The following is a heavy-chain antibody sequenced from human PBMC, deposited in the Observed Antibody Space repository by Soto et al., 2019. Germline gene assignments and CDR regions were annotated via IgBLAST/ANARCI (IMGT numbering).Heavy chain of an antibody. CDR3: ARSPRIVVVTATKTSFDY. Sequence: ASVKVSCKASGYTFTSYGISWVRQAPGQGLEWMGWISAYNGNTNYAQKLQGRVTMTTDTSTSTAYMELRSLRSDDTAVYYCARSPRIVVVTATKTSFDYWGQGTLVNVAS. D-gene: IGHD2-21*02. CDR2: ISAYNGNT. J-gene: IGHJ4*02. V-gene: IGHV1-18*01. CDR1: GYTFTSYG.